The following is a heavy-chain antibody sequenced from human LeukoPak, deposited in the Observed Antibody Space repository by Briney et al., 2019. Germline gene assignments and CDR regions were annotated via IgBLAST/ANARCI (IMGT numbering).Heavy chain of an antibody. V-gene: IGHV4-34*01. CDR1: GGSFSGYY. CDR3: ARDLTPHRVRWSIYFLH. CDR2: INHSGST. Sequence: SETLSLTCAVYGGSFSGYYWSWIRQPPGKGLEWIGEINHSGSTNYNPSFKSRVTISVDKTKNQSSLKLSTVHAADTAVYYYARDLTPHRVRWSIYFLHWGQGALCTVSS. D-gene: IGHD4-23*01. J-gene: IGHJ1*01.